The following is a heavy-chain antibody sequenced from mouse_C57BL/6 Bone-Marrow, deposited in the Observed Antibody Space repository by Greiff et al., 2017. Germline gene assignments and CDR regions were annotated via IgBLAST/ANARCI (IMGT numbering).Heavy chain of an antibody. D-gene: IGHD2-4*01. V-gene: IGHV8-8*01. CDR2: ISWDDAK. J-gene: IGHJ3*01. Sequence: QVTLKVSGPGLLQPSHTLSLTCSFSGFSLSTFGMGVGWLRQPSGKGLEWLAHISWDDAKYYNPALKRPLTISKDTSKNQVYLKIASVDTADTATYYCARIPYDYLFAYWGEGTLVTVSA. CDR1: GFSLSTFGMG. CDR3: ARIPYDYLFAY.